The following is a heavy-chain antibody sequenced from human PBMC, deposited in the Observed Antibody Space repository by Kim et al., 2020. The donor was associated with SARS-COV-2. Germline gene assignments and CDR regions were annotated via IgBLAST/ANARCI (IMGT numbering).Heavy chain of an antibody. CDR1: GFTFSSYS. CDR3: ASQYCSSTSCYGSEWYFDL. V-gene: IGHV3-21*01. D-gene: IGHD2-2*01. CDR2: ISSSSSYI. J-gene: IGHJ2*01. Sequence: GGSLRLSCAASGFTFSSYSMNCVRQAPGKGLEWVSSISSSSSYIYYADSVKGRFTISRDNAKNSLYLQMNSLRAEDTAVYYCASQYCSSTSCYGSEWYFDLWGRGTLVTVSS.